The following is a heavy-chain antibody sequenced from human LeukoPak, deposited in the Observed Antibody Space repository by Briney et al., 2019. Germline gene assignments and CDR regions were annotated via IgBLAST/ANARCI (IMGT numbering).Heavy chain of an antibody. Sequence: ASVKVSCKASGYTFTSYAMHWVRQAPGQRLEWMGWINAGNGNTKYSQKFQGRVTITRDTSASTGYVELSSLSSEDTAVYYYARDAYCGGDCYTGYFQHWGQGTLVTVSS. CDR1: GYTFTSYA. V-gene: IGHV1-3*01. D-gene: IGHD2-21*02. J-gene: IGHJ1*01. CDR3: ARDAYCGGDCYTGYFQH. CDR2: INAGNGNT.